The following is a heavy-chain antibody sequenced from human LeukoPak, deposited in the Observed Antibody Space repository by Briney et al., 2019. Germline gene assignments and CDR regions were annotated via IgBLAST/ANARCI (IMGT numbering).Heavy chain of an antibody. CDR3: ARGARPGYYFDY. CDR2: IYHSGST. J-gene: IGHJ4*02. V-gene: IGHV4-38-2*02. CDR1: GYSISSGYY. D-gene: IGHD5-12*01. Sequence: SETLSLTCTVSGYSISSGYYWGWIRQPPGKGLEWIGSIYHSGSTYYNPSLKSRVTISVDTSKNQFSLKLSSVTAADTAVYYCARGARPGYYFDYWGQGTLVTVSS.